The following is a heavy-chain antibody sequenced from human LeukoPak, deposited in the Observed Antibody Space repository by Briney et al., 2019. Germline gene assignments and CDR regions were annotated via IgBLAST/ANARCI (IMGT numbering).Heavy chain of an antibody. Sequence: SETLSLTCTVSGYSISSGYYWVWIRQTPGKGLEWIGSIYRSGSTNYNPSLKSPVTISVDTSKNQFSLKVNSVTAADTALYYCARGDCSSTICYSPMDVWGKGTTVTVSS. D-gene: IGHD2-2*01. V-gene: IGHV4-38-2*02. CDR2: IYRSGST. J-gene: IGHJ6*03. CDR3: ARGDCSSTICYSPMDV. CDR1: GYSISSGYY.